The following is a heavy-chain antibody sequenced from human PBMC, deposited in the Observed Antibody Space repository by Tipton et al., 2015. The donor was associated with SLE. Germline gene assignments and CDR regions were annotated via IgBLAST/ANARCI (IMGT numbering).Heavy chain of an antibody. CDR1: GGSISSSSYY. CDR3: ARSSYSSRWYVDWFDP. V-gene: IGHV4-39*01. J-gene: IGHJ5*02. D-gene: IGHD6-13*01. CDR2: IYYSGST. Sequence: TLSLTCNVSGGSISSSSYYWGWIRQPPGKGLEWIGSIYYSGSTYYNPSLKSRVTISVDTSKNQFSLKLSSVTAADTAVYYCARSSYSSRWYVDWFDPWGQGTLVTVSS.